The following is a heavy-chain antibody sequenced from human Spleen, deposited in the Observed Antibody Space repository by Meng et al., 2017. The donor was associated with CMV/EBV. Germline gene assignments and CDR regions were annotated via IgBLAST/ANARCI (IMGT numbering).Heavy chain of an antibody. V-gene: IGHV3-30*02. CDR3: AKLIATNPGGSAFDY. J-gene: IGHJ4*02. D-gene: IGHD1-7*01. Sequence: GESLKISCAASGFTFSRYGMHWVRLAPGKGLEWVAFIRYEGNNKYYADSVNGRFTISRDNAKKSLYLQMNSLRAEDAALYYCAKLIATNPGGSAFDYWGQGTLVTVSS. CDR2: IRYEGNNK. CDR1: GFTFSRYG.